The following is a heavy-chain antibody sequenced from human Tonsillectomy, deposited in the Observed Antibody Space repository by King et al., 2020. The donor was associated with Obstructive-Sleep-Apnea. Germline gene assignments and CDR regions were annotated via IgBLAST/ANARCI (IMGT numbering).Heavy chain of an antibody. CDR3: AKDSYYGTGSFLHYLSS. J-gene: IGHJ4*02. V-gene: IGHV3-9*01. CDR1: GFTFDDYA. Sequence: VQLVESGGGLVQPGGSLRLSCTASGFTFDDYAMHWVRQAPGKGLEWVSGITWDSGTIGYADSVKGRFTISRNNAKNSLYLQMNNLRLEDTAFYYCAKDSYYGTGSFLHYLSSWSQATLFIVSS. CDR2: ITWDSGTI. D-gene: IGHD3-10*01.